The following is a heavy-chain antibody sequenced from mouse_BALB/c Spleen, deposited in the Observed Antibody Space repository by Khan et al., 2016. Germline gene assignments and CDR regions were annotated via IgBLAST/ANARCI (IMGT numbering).Heavy chain of an antibody. CDR1: GYTSANYW. J-gene: IGHJ3*01. Sequence: QVQLQQSGAELARPGASVRLSCKVSGYTSANYWMQWVKQRPGQGLEWIGSIYPGDGDTRYSQKFKDKATLNADKSSSSAYMHLRSVASEDSAVYYCADALFVYWGQGTLVTVSA. V-gene: IGHV1-87*01. CDR2: IYPGDGDT. CDR3: ADALFVY.